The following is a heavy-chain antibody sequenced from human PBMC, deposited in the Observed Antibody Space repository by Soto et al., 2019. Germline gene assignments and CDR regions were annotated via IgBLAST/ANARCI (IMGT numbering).Heavy chain of an antibody. CDR2: ISGSGGST. CDR3: AKGYSSGWSYFGY. D-gene: IGHD6-19*01. J-gene: IGHJ4*02. CDR1: GFTFSSYA. V-gene: IGHV3-23*01. Sequence: GGSLRLSCAASGFTFSSYAVSWVRQAPGKGLEWVSAISGSGGSTYYADSVKGRFTISRDNSKNTLYLQMNSLRAEDTAVYYCAKGYSSGWSYFGYWGQGTLVTVSS.